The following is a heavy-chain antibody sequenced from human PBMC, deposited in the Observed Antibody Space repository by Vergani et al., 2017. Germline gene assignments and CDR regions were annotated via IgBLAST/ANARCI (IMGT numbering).Heavy chain of an antibody. D-gene: IGHD3-10*01. Sequence: EVQLLESGGGLVQPGGSLRLSCAASGFTFSSYAMSWVRQAPGKGLEWVSAISGSGGSTYYADSVKGRFTISRDNAKNTLYLQMTSLRAEDTAGYYCAKSILLWFGESPYYYYYYGMDVWGQGTTVTVSS. J-gene: IGHJ6*02. CDR2: ISGSGGST. V-gene: IGHV3-23*01. CDR3: AKSILLWFGESPYYYYYYGMDV. CDR1: GFTFSSYA.